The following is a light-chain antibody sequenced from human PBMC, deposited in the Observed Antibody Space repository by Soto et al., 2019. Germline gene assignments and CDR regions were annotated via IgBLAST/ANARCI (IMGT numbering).Light chain of an antibody. CDR2: NAY. CDR1: QSVVSSY. V-gene: IGKV3-20*01. Sequence: EIVLTQSPGTLSLSPGERATLSCRAGQSVVSSYLAWYQQKAGQAPRLLIYNAYSRATGIPDRFSGGGSGTDFTLTISRLEPEDFAVYYCQQYGSSPTTFGQGPRLEIK. J-gene: IGKJ5*01. CDR3: QQYGSSPTT.